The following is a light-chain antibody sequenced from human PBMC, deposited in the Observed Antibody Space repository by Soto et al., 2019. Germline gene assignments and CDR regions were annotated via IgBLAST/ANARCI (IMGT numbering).Light chain of an antibody. CDR2: GAF. J-gene: IGKJ1*01. V-gene: IGKV3-15*01. CDR3: QQHNKWPPWT. CDR1: QSVGSN. Sequence: EIVMTQSPATLSVSPGERATLSCRASQSVGSNLAWYQQKPGQAPRLLIYGAFTRATAIPGRFSGSGSGTEFTLTISSLQSEDFAVYYCQQHNKWPPWTFGQGTKLEIK.